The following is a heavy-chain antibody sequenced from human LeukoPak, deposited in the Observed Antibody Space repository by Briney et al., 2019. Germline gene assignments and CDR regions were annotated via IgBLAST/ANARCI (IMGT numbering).Heavy chain of an antibody. CDR3: AKDQEGPGIAVAGVFNN. V-gene: IGHV3-23*01. J-gene: IGHJ4*02. D-gene: IGHD6-13*01. CDR2: ISGSGGST. CDR1: GFTSDNYA. Sequence: PGGSLRLSCAASGFTSDNYAMNWVRQAPGKGLEWVSVISGSGGSTHYADSVKGRFTISRDNSKNTLYLQMNSLRVDDTAVYYCAKDQEGPGIAVAGVFNNWGQGTLVTVSS.